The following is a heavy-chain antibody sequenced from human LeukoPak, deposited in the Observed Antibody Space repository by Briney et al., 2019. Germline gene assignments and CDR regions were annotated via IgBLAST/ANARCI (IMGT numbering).Heavy chain of an antibody. Sequence: GGSLRLSCAASGFSFSSYAVTWVRQAPGKGLAWVSGISGSGGSTYYADSVKGRFTISRDNSKNTLYLQMNSLRAEDTAVYYCAKGRYLDWFSVSSWFDPWGQGTLVTVSS. V-gene: IGHV3-23*01. CDR3: AKGRYLDWFSVSSWFDP. CDR2: ISGSGGST. CDR1: GFSFSSYA. J-gene: IGHJ5*02. D-gene: IGHD3-9*01.